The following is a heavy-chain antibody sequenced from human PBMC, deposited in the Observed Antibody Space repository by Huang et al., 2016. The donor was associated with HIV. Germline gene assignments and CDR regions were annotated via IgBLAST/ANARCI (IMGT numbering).Heavy chain of an antibody. CDR2: INHIGKT. D-gene: IGHD6-19*01. V-gene: IGHV4-34*01. Sequence: QVQLRQWGAGLVKPSETLSLTCAVYGGSFSGYNWTWIRQYPGKGLEWMGEINHIGKTNYQPALKSRVTLSKDTAKNQFSLQLISVSAADTGVYFCAREKAADSAWYGVYYFDYWGEGALVTVTS. CDR3: AREKAADSAWYGVYYFDY. CDR1: GGSFSGYN. J-gene: IGHJ4*02.